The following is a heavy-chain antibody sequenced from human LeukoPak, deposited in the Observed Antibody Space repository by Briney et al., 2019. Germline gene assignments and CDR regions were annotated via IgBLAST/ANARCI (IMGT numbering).Heavy chain of an antibody. CDR2: IKQDGSEK. CDR1: GFTFSSYW. Sequence: GGSLRLSCAASGFTFSSYWMSWVRQAPGKGLEWVANIKQDGSEKYYVDSVEGRFTISRDNAKNSLYLQMNSLRAEDTAVYYCARDSSGYDYDWFDPWGQGTLVTVSS. D-gene: IGHD5-12*01. J-gene: IGHJ5*02. CDR3: ARDSSGYDYDWFDP. V-gene: IGHV3-7*01.